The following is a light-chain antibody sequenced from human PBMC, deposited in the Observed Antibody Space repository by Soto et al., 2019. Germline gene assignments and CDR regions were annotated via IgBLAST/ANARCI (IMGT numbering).Light chain of an antibody. V-gene: IGKV1-5*01. CDR3: QQYNSDPYT. CDR2: DSS. Sequence: DIQMTQSPSTLSASVGDRVTISCRASQPISNWLAWYQQKPGKAPKLLIYDSSSLETGVPPRFSGTGSGTQYTLTISSLQPDDSATYYCQQYNSDPYTFSQGTRLQIK. CDR1: QPISNW. J-gene: IGKJ2*01.